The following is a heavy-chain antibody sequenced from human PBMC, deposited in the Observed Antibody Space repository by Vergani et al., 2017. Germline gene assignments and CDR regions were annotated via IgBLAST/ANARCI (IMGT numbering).Heavy chain of an antibody. V-gene: IGHV3-33*01. Sequence: QVQLVESGGGVVQPGRSLRLSCAASGFTFSSYGMHWVRQAPGKGLEWVAVIWYDGSNKYYADSVKGRFTISRDNSKNTLYLQMNSLRAEDTAVYYCARDHISPRGPLDYWGQGTLVTVSS. CDR3: ARDHISPRGPLDY. CDR1: GFTFSSYG. CDR2: IWYDGSNK. J-gene: IGHJ4*02. D-gene: IGHD2-21*01.